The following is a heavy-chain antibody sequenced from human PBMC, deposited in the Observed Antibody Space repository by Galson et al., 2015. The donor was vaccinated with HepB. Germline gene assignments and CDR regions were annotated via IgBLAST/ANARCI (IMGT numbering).Heavy chain of an antibody. V-gene: IGHV4-59*01. D-gene: IGHD2-2*01. CDR3: ARLGDCSSTSCSGDWFDP. CDR1: GGSISSYY. CDR2: IYYSGST. Sequence: LSLTCTVSGGSISSYYWSWIRQPPGKGLEWIGYIYYSGSTNYNPSLKSRVTISVDTSKNQFSLKLSSVTAADTAVYYCARLGDCSSTSCSGDWFDPWGQGTLVTVSS. J-gene: IGHJ5*02.